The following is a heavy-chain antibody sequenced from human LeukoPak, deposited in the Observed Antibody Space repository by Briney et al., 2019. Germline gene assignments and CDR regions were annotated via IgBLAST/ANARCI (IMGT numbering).Heavy chain of an antibody. CDR2: ISAYNGNT. V-gene: IGHV1-18*01. CDR3: ARVKREGDWFDP. Sequence: ASVKVSCKASGSIFTSYGISWVRQAPGQGLEWMGWISAYNGNTNYAQKLQGRVTMTTDTSTSTAYMELRSLRSDDTAVYYCARVKREGDWFDPWGQGTLVTVSS. J-gene: IGHJ5*02. CDR1: GSIFTSYG. D-gene: IGHD1-26*01.